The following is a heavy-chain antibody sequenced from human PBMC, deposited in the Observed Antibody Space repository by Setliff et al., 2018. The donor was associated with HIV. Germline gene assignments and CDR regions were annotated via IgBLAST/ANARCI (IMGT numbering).Heavy chain of an antibody. J-gene: IGHJ6*04. Sequence: ASVKVSCKASGHTFSNYDVIWVRRATGQGLEWMGWMNPNSGDTGYSQKFQGRVTMTRDTSISTAYMELSSLTSADTAVYYCASGKGVRGVIITGGLDVWGTGTTVTVSS. CDR2: MNPNSGDT. CDR1: GHTFSNYD. V-gene: IGHV1-8*01. D-gene: IGHD3-10*01. CDR3: ASGKGVRGVIITGGLDV.